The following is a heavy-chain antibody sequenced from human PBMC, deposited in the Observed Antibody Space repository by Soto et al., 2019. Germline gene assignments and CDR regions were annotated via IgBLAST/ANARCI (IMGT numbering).Heavy chain of an antibody. CDR3: ARACSGGSCYPAADDAFDI. J-gene: IGHJ3*02. CDR1: GGSISSSSYY. Sequence: SETLSLTCTFSGGSISSSSYYLGWIRQPPGKGLEWIGSIYYSGSTYYNPSLKSRVTISVDTSKNQFSLKLSSVTAADTAVYYCARACSGGSCYPAADDAFDIWGQGTMVTVSS. CDR2: IYYSGST. V-gene: IGHV4-39*01. D-gene: IGHD2-15*01.